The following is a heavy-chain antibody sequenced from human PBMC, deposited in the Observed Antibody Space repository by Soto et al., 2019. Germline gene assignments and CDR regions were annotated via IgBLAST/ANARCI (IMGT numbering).Heavy chain of an antibody. V-gene: IGHV4-59*08. D-gene: IGHD2-15*01. J-gene: IGHJ6*02. CDR3: ARHGLPYYYYSGLDV. CDR1: GGSISSYY. Sequence: QVHLQESGPGLVKPSETLSLICTVSGGSISSYYWSWIRQPPGKGLEWIGYIYYSGSTNYNPSLKSRVTISVDTSKNQFSLKLSSVTAADTAVYYCARHGLPYYYYSGLDVWGQGTTVTVSS. CDR2: IYYSGST.